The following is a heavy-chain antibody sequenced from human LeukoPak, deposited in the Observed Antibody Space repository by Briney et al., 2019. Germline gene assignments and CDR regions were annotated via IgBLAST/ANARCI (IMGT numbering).Heavy chain of an antibody. V-gene: IGHV5-51*01. Sequence: GESLKISCKGSGYSFTSYWIGWVRQMPGKGLEWMGIIYPGDSDTRYSPTFQGQVTISADKSISTAYLQWSSLKASDTAMYYCAGYKVGATTVFNYWGQGTLVTVSS. CDR3: AGYKVGATTVFNY. D-gene: IGHD1-26*01. J-gene: IGHJ4*02. CDR1: GYSFTSYW. CDR2: IYPGDSDT.